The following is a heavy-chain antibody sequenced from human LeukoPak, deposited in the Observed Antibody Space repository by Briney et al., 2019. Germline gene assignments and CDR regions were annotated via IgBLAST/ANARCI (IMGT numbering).Heavy chain of an antibody. CDR2: IYYSGST. Sequence: SQTLSLTCTVSGGSISSGGYYWSWIRQHPGKGLEWIRYIYYSGSTYYNPSLKSRVTISVDTSKNQFSLKLSSVTAADTAVYYCARDLGSSGYEHYFDYWGQGTLVTVSS. J-gene: IGHJ4*02. CDR3: ARDLGSSGYEHYFDY. V-gene: IGHV4-31*03. CDR1: GGSISSGGYY. D-gene: IGHD3-22*01.